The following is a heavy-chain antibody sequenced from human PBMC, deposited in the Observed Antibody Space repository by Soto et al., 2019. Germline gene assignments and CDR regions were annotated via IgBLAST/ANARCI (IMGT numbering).Heavy chain of an antibody. J-gene: IGHJ5*02. CDR1: GFSLSSSGVG. D-gene: IGHD2-15*01. V-gene: IGHV2-5*01. CDR2: IYWNDDK. CDR3: AHRYSPLRFNWFDP. Sequence: VSGPTLVNPTQTLALTCTFSGFSLSSSGVGVGWIRQPPGKALEWLALIYWNDDKRYSPSLKTRLTIRKDTSKNQVVLTMTNMDPVDTGTYYCAHRYSPLRFNWFDPWGQGTLVTVSS.